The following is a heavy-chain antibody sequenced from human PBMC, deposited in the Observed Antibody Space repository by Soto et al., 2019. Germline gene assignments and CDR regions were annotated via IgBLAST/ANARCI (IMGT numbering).Heavy chain of an antibody. D-gene: IGHD6-13*01. CDR1: GESFSGYY. CDR2: INHSGST. V-gene: IGHV4-34*01. Sequence: QVQLQQWGAGLLKPSETLSLTCAVYGESFSGYYWSWISQPPGKGLEWIGEINHSGSTNYNPSLKSRVTISVDTSKNQFSLKLSSVTAADTAVYYCARSYGSSWYMTVDYWGQGTLVTVSS. J-gene: IGHJ4*02. CDR3: ARSYGSSWYMTVDY.